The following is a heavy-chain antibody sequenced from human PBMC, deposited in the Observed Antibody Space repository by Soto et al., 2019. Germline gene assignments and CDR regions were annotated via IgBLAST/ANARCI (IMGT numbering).Heavy chain of an antibody. D-gene: IGHD1-26*01. CDR1: GFTFSSYA. CDR3: ARDMSGGTYNYYYGMDV. V-gene: IGHV3-23*01. CDR2: ISGSGGST. J-gene: IGHJ6*02. Sequence: GGSLRLSCAASGFTFSSYAMTWVRQAPGKGLEWVSVISGSGGSTHYADSVKGRSTISRDNSKNTLYLQMNSLRADDTAVYYCARDMSGGTYNYYYGMDVWGQGTTVTVSS.